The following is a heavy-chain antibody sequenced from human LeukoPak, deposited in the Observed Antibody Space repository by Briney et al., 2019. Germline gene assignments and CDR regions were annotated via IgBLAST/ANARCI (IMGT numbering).Heavy chain of an antibody. V-gene: IGHV3-23*01. CDR1: GFTFSSFA. CDR3: AKGRDYYYGMDV. J-gene: IGHJ6*02. Sequence: GGSLRLSCAASGFTFSSFAMSWVRQAPGKGLEWVSDISGSGGTTHYADSAKGRFTISRDNSKNTLYLQVNSLRAEDTAVFYCAKGRDYYYGMDVWGQGTTVTVSS. CDR2: ISGSGGTT.